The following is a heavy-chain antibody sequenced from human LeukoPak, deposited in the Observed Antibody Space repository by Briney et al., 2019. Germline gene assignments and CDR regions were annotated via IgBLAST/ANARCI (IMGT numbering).Heavy chain of an antibody. CDR1: SGSITNYY. V-gene: IGHV4-59*08. CDR3: ARGLDLRVGAMGLFDY. D-gene: IGHD1-26*01. J-gene: IGHJ4*02. CDR2: IYYSGNT. Sequence: SETLSLTCTVSSGSITNYYWSWIRQPPGKGLEWIGFIYYSGNTNYNPSLKSRVTISVDTSKNQFSLKLSSVTAADTAVYYCARGLDLRVGAMGLFDYWGQGTLVTVSS.